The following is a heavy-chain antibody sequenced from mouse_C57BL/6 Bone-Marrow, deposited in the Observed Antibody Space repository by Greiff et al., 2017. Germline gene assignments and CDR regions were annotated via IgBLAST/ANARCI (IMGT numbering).Heavy chain of an antibody. CDR3: ARDYYGSLWYFDV. V-gene: IGHV3-8*01. CDR1: GYSITSDY. J-gene: IGHJ1*03. D-gene: IGHD1-1*01. CDR2: ISYSGST. Sequence: EVKLVESGPGLAKPSQTLSLTCSVTGYSITSDYWNWIRKFPGNKLEYMGYISYSGSTYYNPSLKSRIAITRDTSKNQYYLQLNSVTTEDTATYYCARDYYGSLWYFDVWGTGTTVTVSS.